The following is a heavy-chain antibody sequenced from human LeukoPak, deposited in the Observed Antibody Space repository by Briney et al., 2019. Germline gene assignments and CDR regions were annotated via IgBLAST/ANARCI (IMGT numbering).Heavy chain of an antibody. CDR3: AKEITMIVVVIDY. V-gene: IGHV3-30-3*01. CDR1: GFTFSIYA. Sequence: GGSLRLSCAASGFTFSIYAMHWVRQAPGKGLEWVAVISYDGSNKYYADSVKGRFTISRDNSKNTLYLQMNSLRAEDTAVYYCAKEITMIVVVIDYWGQGTLVTVSS. CDR2: ISYDGSNK. D-gene: IGHD3-22*01. J-gene: IGHJ4*02.